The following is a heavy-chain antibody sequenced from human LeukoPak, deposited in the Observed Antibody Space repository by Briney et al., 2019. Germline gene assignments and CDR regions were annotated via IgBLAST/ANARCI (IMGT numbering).Heavy chain of an antibody. J-gene: IGHJ4*02. CDR1: GFTFSSYS. CDR2: ITSSSNSI. CDR3: VRGSNRAFDY. V-gene: IGHV3-48*02. Sequence: PGGSLRLSCTASGFTFSSYSMNWVRQAPGKGLEWVSHITSSSNSIYYADSVKGRFTISRDNAKNSLSLQMHSLRDEDTAVYYCVRGSNRAFDYWGQGTLVTVSS. D-gene: IGHD1-14*01.